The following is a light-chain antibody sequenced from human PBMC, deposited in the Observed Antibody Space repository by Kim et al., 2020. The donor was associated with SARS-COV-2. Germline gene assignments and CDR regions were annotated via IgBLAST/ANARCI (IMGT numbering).Light chain of an antibody. CDR2: VAA. Sequence: SVSIGDRVAITFRARQRIINHLAWYQRKSGSPPKLLFYVAATLRGVVPSSFSASGSVTEFCLTFRSLQPQDFATYYCQQLTQYPTFGGGTNVDIK. J-gene: IGKJ4*01. V-gene: IGKV1-9*01. CDR3: QQLTQYPT. CDR1: QRIINH.